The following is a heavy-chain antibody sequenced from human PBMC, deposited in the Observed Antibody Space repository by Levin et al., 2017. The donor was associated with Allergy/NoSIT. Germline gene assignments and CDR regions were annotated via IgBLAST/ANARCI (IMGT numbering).Heavy chain of an antibody. D-gene: IGHD3-9*01. CDR3: ATNLGGNYDILTGYTHDFDY. J-gene: IGHJ4*02. CDR1: GFTFSSYS. CDR2: ISSSSSYI. V-gene: IGHV3-21*01. Sequence: KTGGSLRLSCAASGFTFSSYSMNWVRQAPGKGLEWVSSISSSSSYIYYADSVKGRFTISRDNAKNSLYLQMNSLRAEDTAVYYCATNLGGNYDILTGYTHDFDYWGQGTLVTVSS.